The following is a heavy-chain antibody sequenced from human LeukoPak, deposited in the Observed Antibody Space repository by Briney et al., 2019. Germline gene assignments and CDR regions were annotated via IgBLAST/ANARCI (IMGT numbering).Heavy chain of an antibody. CDR2: ISGSGSST. Sequence: GGSLRLSCAASGFTFSNYAMSWVRQAPGKGLEWVSAISGSGSSTYYADSVKGRFTISRDNSKNTLYLQMHSLRAEDTAVYYCAKDWGDYYYYYYMDVWGKGTTVTVSS. V-gene: IGHV3-23*01. J-gene: IGHJ6*03. CDR3: AKDWGDYYYYYYMDV. CDR1: GFTFSNYA. D-gene: IGHD3-16*01.